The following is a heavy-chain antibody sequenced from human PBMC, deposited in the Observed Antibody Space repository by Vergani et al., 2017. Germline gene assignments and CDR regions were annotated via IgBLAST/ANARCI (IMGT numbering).Heavy chain of an antibody. J-gene: IGHJ4*02. CDR1: GGSISSGSYY. D-gene: IGHD6-19*01. CDR3: ATHSRIAVDY. V-gene: IGHV4-39*01. CDR2: IYYSGST. Sequence: QLQLQESGPGLVKPSETLSLTCTVSGGSISSGSYYWGWIRQPPGKGLEWIGSIYYSGSTYYNPSLKSRVTISVDTSKNQFSLKLSSVTAADTAVYYCATHSRIAVDYWSQGTLVTVSS.